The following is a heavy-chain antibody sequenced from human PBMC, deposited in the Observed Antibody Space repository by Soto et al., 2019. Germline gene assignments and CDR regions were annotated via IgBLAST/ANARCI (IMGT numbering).Heavy chain of an antibody. D-gene: IGHD5-12*01. CDR3: ARGGYSYASIPGPYFDY. J-gene: IGHJ4*02. CDR2: IYRGGET. CDR1: GFTVSNNY. V-gene: IGHV3-53*04. Sequence: GGSLRLSCAASGFTVSNNYMGWVRQAPGKGLEWVSVIYRGGETYYADSMKGRFTISRHNSKNMLFLQMNSLRAEDTAVYYCARGGYSYASIPGPYFDYWGQGTLVTVSS.